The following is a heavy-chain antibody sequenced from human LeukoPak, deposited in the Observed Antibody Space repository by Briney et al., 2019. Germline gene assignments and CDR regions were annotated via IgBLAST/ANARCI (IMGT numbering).Heavy chain of an antibody. CDR2: INPNSGST. D-gene: IGHD2-2*01. J-gene: IGHJ4*02. V-gene: IGHV1-2*02. CDR3: ARNQGYCSSTSCPHDDY. Sequence: RASVKVSCKASGYTFTGYYMHWVRQAPGQGLEWMGWINPNSGSTNYAQKFQGRVTMTRDTSISTAYMELSRLRSDDTAVYYCARNQGYCSSTSCPHDDYWGQGTLVTVSS. CDR1: GYTFTGYY.